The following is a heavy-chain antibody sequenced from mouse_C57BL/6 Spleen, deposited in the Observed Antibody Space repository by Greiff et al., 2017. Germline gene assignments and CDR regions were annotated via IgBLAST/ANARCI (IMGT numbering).Heavy chain of an antibody. CDR2: IYPRSGHP. CDR1: GYTFTSSG. Sequence: VQLQQSGAELARPGASVTLSCNASGYTFTSSGISWVKQRTGQGLEWIGEIYPRSGHPYYNEKFKGKATLTADKSSSTAYMELRSRTSEDSAVYFCARWDYDVPYAMDYWGQGTSVTVSS. V-gene: IGHV1-81*01. J-gene: IGHJ4*01. D-gene: IGHD2-4*01. CDR3: ARWDYDVPYAMDY.